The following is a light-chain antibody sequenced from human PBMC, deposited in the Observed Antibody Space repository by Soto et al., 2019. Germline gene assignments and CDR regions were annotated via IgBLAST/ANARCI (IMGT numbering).Light chain of an antibody. V-gene: IGLV2-14*01. CDR1: SSDVGGYNY. CDR2: DVS. CDR3: SSYTRSSTPWV. J-gene: IGLJ3*02. Sequence: QSALTQPASVSGSPGQSITISCTGSSSDVGGYNYVSWYQQHPGKAPKLMIYDVSNRPSGVSNRFSGSKSGNTASLTISGLQAEDEADYYCSSYTRSSTPWVFGGGTQLTVL.